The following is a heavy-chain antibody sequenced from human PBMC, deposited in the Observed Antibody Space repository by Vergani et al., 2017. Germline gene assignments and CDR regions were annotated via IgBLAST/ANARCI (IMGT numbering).Heavy chain of an antibody. V-gene: IGHV3-7*01. Sequence: EVQLVESGGGLVQPGGSLRLSCAASGFTFSSYWMSWVRQAPGKGREWVANIKQEGSEKYYVDSVKGRFTISRDNAKNSLYLQMNSLRAEDTAVYYCARDLKSYSNDAPMDVWGKGTTVTVSS. CDR2: IKQEGSEK. D-gene: IGHD4-11*01. CDR3: ARDLKSYSNDAPMDV. CDR1: GFTFSSYW. J-gene: IGHJ6*03.